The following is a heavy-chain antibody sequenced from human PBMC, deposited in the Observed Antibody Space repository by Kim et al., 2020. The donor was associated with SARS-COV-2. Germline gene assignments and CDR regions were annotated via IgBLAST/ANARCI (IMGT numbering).Heavy chain of an antibody. CDR2: T. Sequence: TTTNPSLKSRVTISVDTSKNQFSLKLSSVTAADTAVYYCARHLAQYGMDVWGQGTTVTVSS. CDR3: ARHLAQYGMDV. V-gene: IGHV4-59*08. J-gene: IGHJ6*02.